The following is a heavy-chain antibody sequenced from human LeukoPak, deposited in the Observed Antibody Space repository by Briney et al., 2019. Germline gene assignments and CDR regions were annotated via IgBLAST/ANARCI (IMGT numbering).Heavy chain of an antibody. CDR2: IYSTGST. V-gene: IGHV4-4*07. CDR1: GGSISSYY. CDR3: ARQIASAGTAGFDF. D-gene: IGHD6-13*01. J-gene: IGHJ4*02. Sequence: SETLSLTCTVSGGSISSYYWSWIRQPTGKGLEWIGRIYSTGSTSYNPSLKSRVTMSVDTSKNQFSLRLRSVTAADTAVYYCARQIASAGTAGFDFWGQGALVTVSS.